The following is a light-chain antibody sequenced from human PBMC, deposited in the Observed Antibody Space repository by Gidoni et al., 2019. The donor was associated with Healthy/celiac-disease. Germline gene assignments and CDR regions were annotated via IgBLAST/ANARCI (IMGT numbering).Light chain of an antibody. J-gene: IGKJ4*01. CDR1: QSISSY. CDR2: AAS. CDR3: QQSYSTPLT. V-gene: IGKV1-39*01. Sequence: DIQLTQSPSSWSASVRDRVPITCRASQSISSYLNWYQQKPGKAPKLLIYAASSLQSGVPSRFSGSGSGTDFTLTIRSLQPEDFATYYCQQSYSTPLTFGGXTKVEIK.